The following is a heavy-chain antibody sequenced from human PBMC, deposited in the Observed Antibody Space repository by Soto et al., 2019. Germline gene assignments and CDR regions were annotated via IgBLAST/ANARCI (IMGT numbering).Heavy chain of an antibody. V-gene: IGHV3-30-3*01. Sequence: QVQLVESGGGVVQPGRSLRLSCAASGFTFSSYAMHWVRQAPGKGLGWVAVISYDGSNKYYADSVKGRFTISRDNSKNPLYLQMNSLRAEDTAVYYCARTVSSSWFYYYYYGLDVWVQGTTVTVSS. CDR1: GFTFSSYA. J-gene: IGHJ6*02. D-gene: IGHD6-13*01. CDR2: ISYDGSNK. CDR3: ARTVSSSWFYYYYYGLDV.